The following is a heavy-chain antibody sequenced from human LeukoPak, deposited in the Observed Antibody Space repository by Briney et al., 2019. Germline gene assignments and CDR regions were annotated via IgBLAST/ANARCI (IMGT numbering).Heavy chain of an antibody. CDR2: TYTSGST. J-gene: IGHJ5*02. V-gene: IGHV4-4*07. Sequence: SETLSLTCTVSGGSISSYYWSWIRQPAGKGLEWIGRTYTSGSTNYNPSLKSRVTMSVDTSKNQFSLKLSSVTAADTAVYYCARATYYYDSSGYSLNWFDPWGQGTLVTVSS. CDR3: ARATYYYDSSGYSLNWFDP. D-gene: IGHD3-22*01. CDR1: GGSISSYY.